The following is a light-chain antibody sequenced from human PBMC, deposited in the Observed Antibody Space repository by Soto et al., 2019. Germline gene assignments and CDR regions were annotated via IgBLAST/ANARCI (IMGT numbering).Light chain of an antibody. CDR3: QKYNSAPFT. V-gene: IGKV2-28*01. CDR1: QSLLHSNGYTY. J-gene: IGKJ4*01. Sequence: DIVVTQSPLSLPVTPGEPASISCRSSQSLLHSNGYTYLDWYVQKPGQSPQLLIYLVSNRASGVPDRFSGSGSGTDFTLKISRVEAEDVGVYYCQKYNSAPFTFGGGTKVEIK. CDR2: LVS.